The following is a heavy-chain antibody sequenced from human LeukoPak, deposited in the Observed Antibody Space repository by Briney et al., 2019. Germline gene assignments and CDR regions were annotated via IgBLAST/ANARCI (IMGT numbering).Heavy chain of an antibody. D-gene: IGHD6-13*01. CDR3: ARATRSGSSWYALDY. CDR1: GYTFTGYY. J-gene: IGHJ4*02. CDR2: INPNSGGT. Sequence: ASVKVSCKASGYTFTGYYMHWVRQAPGQGLEWMGWINPNSGGTNYAQKFQGRVTKTRDTSISTAYMELSRLRSDDTAVYYCARATRSGSSWYALDYWGQGTPVTVSS. V-gene: IGHV1-2*02.